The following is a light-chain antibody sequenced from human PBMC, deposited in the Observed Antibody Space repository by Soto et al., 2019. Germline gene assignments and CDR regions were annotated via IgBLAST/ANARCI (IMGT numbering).Light chain of an antibody. CDR1: NRDVGSYNL. V-gene: IGLV2-14*01. CDR2: EVR. CDR3: SSYTTTSTLV. Sequence: QSALTQPASVSGCPGQSITIACTGTNRDVGSYNLVSWYQQRPGEAPKLIISEVRNRPSGISYRFTGSKSGNTASLTISGLQAEDEADYYCSSYTTTSTLVFGGGTKLTVL. J-gene: IGLJ3*02.